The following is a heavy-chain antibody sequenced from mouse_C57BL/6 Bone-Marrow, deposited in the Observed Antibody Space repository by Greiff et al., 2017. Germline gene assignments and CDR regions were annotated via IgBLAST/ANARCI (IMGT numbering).Heavy chain of an antibody. CDR1: GYAFSSSW. Sequence: QVQLQQSGPELVKPGASVKISCKASGYAFSSSWMNWVKQRPGKGLEWIGRIYPGDGDTNYNGKFKGKATLTADKSSSTAYMQLSSLTSEDSAVYFCARWGFMTTVVATPYAMDYWGQGTSVTVSS. D-gene: IGHD1-1*01. CDR3: ARWGFMTTVVATPYAMDY. J-gene: IGHJ4*01. V-gene: IGHV1-82*01. CDR2: IYPGDGDT.